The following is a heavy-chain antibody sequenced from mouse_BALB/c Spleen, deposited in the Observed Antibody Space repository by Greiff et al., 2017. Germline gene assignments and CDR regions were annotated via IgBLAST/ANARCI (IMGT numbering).Heavy chain of an antibody. CDR2: INPYNGDT. CDR3: GRRYGNYWYFDV. V-gene: IGHV1-37*01. CDR1: GYSFTGYF. Sequence: EVMLVDSGPELVKPGASVKISCKASGYSFTGYFMNWVKQSHGKSLEWIGRINPYNGDTFYNQKFKGKATLTVDKSSSTAHMELLSLTSEDSAVYYCGRRYGNYWYFDVWGAGTTVTVSS. D-gene: IGHD2-10*02. J-gene: IGHJ1*01.